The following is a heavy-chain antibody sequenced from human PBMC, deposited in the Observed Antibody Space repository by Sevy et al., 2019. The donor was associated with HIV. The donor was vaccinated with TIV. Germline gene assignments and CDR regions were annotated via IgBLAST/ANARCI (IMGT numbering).Heavy chain of an antibody. J-gene: IGHJ4*02. CDR1: GFTFSDYY. CDR3: ARDRRNYGGQYFDY. CDR2: MSSGTSYT. V-gene: IGHV3-11*06. D-gene: IGHD1-7*01. Sequence: GGSLRLSCAASGFTFSDYYMSWIRQAPGKGLEWVSYMSSGTSYTNYADSVKGRFTISRDKAKNSLYLQMSSLRAEDTAVYYCARDRRNYGGQYFDYWGQGTLVTVSS.